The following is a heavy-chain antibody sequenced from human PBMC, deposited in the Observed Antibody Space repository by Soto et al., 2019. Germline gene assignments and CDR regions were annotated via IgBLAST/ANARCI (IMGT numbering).Heavy chain of an antibody. V-gene: IGHV3-48*03. CDR2: ISTSGRTI. Sequence: EVLLVESGGGLVQPGGSLRLSCTASGFTFSSYEMNWVRQAPGKGLEWISYISTSGRTIFDAGSVKGRFTISRDNTRNTLFLQLDSLRPEDTAVYYCARQPAHVYEASPKWFAPWGQGTLVIVSS. CDR3: ARQPAHVYEASPKWFAP. CDR1: GFTFSSYE. J-gene: IGHJ5*02. D-gene: IGHD3-16*01.